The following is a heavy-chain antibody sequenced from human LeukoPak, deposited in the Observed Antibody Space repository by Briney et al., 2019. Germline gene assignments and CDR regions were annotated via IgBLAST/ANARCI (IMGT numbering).Heavy chain of an antibody. Sequence: GGSLRLSCAASGFTVNSNYMNWVRQAPGKGLEWVSVIYSGGSTYYADSVKGRFIISRDNSKNTLCLQMNSLRAEDTAVYYCARELPYSSGYYFDYWGQGTLVTVSS. CDR1: GFTVNSNY. CDR2: IYSGGST. V-gene: IGHV3-53*01. J-gene: IGHJ4*02. D-gene: IGHD3-22*01. CDR3: ARELPYSSGYYFDY.